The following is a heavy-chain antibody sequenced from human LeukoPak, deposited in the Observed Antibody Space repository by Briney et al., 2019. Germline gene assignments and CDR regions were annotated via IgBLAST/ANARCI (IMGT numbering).Heavy chain of an antibody. CDR2: ISYIGTT. D-gene: IGHD4-17*01. J-gene: IGHJ3*02. CDR3: ARDLVTVTKGFDI. V-gene: IGHV4-59*11. CDR1: DDSFSSHY. Sequence: SETLSLTCAVSDDSFSSHYWTWIRQPPGKGLEWIGYISYIGTTNYNPSLKSRVTLSIDTSKNQFSLRLRSVTAADTAVYYCARDLVTVTKGFDIWGQGTMVSVSS.